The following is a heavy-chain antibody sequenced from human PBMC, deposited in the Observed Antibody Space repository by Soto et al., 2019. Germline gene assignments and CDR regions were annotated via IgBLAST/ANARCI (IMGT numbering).Heavy chain of an antibody. Sequence: GGSLRLSCTASGFTFGDYAMSWVRQAPGKGLEWVGFIRSKAYGGTTEYAASVKGRFTISRDDSKSIAYLQMNSLKTEDTAVYYCTMGRDFWSGYLDYWGQGTLVTVSS. V-gene: IGHV3-49*04. J-gene: IGHJ4*02. CDR3: TMGRDFWSGYLDY. CDR2: IRSKAYGGTT. D-gene: IGHD3-3*01. CDR1: GFTFGDYA.